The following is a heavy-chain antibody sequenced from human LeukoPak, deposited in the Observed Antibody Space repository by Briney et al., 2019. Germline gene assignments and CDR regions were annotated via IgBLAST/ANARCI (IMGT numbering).Heavy chain of an antibody. CDR1: GFPFNYAW. J-gene: IGHJ4*02. CDR3: TTNMDYYDSSGYYSLRLFDY. V-gene: IGHV3-15*01. CDR2: IKSKTDGGTT. Sequence: GGSLRLSCADSGFPFNYAWMNWVRQAPGKGLEWVGRIKSKTDGGTTDYAAPVKGRFTISRDDSKNTLYLEMKSLKTEDTAVYYCTTNMDYYDSSGYYSLRLFDYWGQGTLVTVSS. D-gene: IGHD3-22*01.